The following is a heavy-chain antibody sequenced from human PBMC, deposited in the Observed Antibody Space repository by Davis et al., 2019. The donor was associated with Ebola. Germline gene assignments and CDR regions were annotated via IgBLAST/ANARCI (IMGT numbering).Heavy chain of an antibody. CDR2: IYNAGNT. CDR3: ATLIVVVVAATPRASGSWFDP. CDR1: GFTVSSNY. D-gene: IGHD2-15*01. J-gene: IGHJ5*02. V-gene: IGHV3-53*01. Sequence: GGSLRLSCAASGFTVSSNYMSWVRQAPGKGLEWVSVIYNAGNTYYADSVKGRFTISRDNAKNSLYLQMNSLRDEDTAVYYCATLIVVVVAATPRASGSWFDPWGQGTLVTVSS.